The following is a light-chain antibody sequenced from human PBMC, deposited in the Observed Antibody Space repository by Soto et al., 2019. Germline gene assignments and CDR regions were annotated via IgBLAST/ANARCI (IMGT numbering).Light chain of an antibody. CDR1: QSISSY. CDR2: AAS. V-gene: IGKV1-39*01. J-gene: IGKJ1*01. Sequence: DSEMTHPPSSLSASVGDRVTMTCRASQSISSYLNWYQQKPGKAPKLLIYAASSLQSGVPSRFSGSGSGTEFTLTISSLQSEDFAIYYCQKYNNWPRTCGQGTKGAIK. CDR3: QKYNNWPRT.